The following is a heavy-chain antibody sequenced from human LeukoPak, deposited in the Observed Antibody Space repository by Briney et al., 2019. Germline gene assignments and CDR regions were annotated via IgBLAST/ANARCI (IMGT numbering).Heavy chain of an antibody. CDR3: ARNHYYDILTGYVTYGMDV. CDR1: GGTFSSYA. CDR2: IIPIFGTA. V-gene: IGHV1-69*05. Sequence: GASVKVSCKASGGTFSSYAISWVRQAPGQGLEWMGGIIPIFGTANYAQKFQGRVTTTTDTSTSTAYMELRSLRSDDTAVYYCARNHYYDILTGYVTYGMDVWGQGTTVTVSS. J-gene: IGHJ6*02. D-gene: IGHD3-9*01.